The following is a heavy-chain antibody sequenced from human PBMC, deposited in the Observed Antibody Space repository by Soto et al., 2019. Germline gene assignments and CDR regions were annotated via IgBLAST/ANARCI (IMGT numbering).Heavy chain of an antibody. J-gene: IGHJ4*02. CDR3: AKLTNPGNYVRAY. V-gene: IGHV3-53*01. CDR1: GFTVSSNY. Sequence: GGSLRLSCAASGFTVSSNYLSWVRQAPGKGLEWVSVIYSGGSTYYADSVKGRFTISRDNSKNTLYLQMNSLRAEDTAVYYCAKLTNPGNYVRAYWGQGTLVTV. CDR2: IYSGGST. D-gene: IGHD3-10*02.